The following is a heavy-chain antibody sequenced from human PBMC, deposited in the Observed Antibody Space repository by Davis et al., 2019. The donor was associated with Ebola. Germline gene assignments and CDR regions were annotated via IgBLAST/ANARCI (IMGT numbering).Heavy chain of an antibody. CDR1: GGSISSYY. J-gene: IGHJ4*02. CDR3: ARDVDSSSWYH. CDR2: IYYSGST. Sequence: MPSETLSLTCTVSGGSISSYYWSWIRQPPGKGLEWIGYIYYSGSTNYNPSLKSRVTISVDTSKNQFSLKLSSVTAADTAVYYCARDVDSSSWYHWGQGTLVTVSS. D-gene: IGHD6-13*01. V-gene: IGHV4-59*01.